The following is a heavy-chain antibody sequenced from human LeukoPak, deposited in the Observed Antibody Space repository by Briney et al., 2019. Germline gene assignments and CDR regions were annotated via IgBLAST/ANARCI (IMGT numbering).Heavy chain of an antibody. CDR1: GFTLSNYW. D-gene: IGHD5-18*01. V-gene: IGHV3-48*04. CDR2: ISSSSSTI. CDR3: ARGQLWFFDY. J-gene: IGHJ4*02. Sequence: GGSLRLSCAASGFTLSNYWMHWVRQAPGKGLEWVSYISSSSSTIYYADSVKGRFTISRDNAKNSLYLQMNSLRAEDTAVYYCARGQLWFFDYWGQGTLVTVSS.